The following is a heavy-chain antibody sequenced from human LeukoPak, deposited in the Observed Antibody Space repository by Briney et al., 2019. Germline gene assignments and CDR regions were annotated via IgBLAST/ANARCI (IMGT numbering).Heavy chain of an antibody. J-gene: IGHJ5*02. CDR2: IYYSGST. Sequence: SETLSLTCTVSGGSISSSSCYWGWIRQPPGKGLEWIGAIYYSGSTYYNPSLKSRATMSVDTSKNQFSLKLSSVTAADTAVYYCARDLLVRGKRTWFDPWGQGTLVTVSS. D-gene: IGHD3-10*01. V-gene: IGHV4-39*02. CDR1: GGSISSSSCY. CDR3: ARDLLVRGKRTWFDP.